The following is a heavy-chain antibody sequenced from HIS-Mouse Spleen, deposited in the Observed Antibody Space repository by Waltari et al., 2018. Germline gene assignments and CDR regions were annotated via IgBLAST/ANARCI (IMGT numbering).Heavy chain of an antibody. CDR2: INHSGST. J-gene: IGHJ3*02. CDR3: ARGGWEYAFDI. Sequence: QVQLQQWGAGLLKPSETLSLTCAVYGGSFSGYYWSWIRQPPGKGLEWIGEINHSGSTNSNPSLKSRVTISVDTSKNQFSLKLSSVTAADTAVYYCARGGWEYAFDIWGQGTMVTVSS. CDR1: GGSFSGYY. V-gene: IGHV4-34*01. D-gene: IGHD1-26*01.